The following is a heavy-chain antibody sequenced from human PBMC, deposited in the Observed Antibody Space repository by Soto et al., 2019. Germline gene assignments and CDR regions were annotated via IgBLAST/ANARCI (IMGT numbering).Heavy chain of an antibody. J-gene: IGHJ4*02. V-gene: IGHV3-48*03. CDR3: ARESFSASPNFFDY. Sequence: GGSVRLSCAASGFAFSNYEMNWVRQAPGKGLEWVSYISLSGSTIYYADSVKGRFTISRDDAKDSLYLEMDSLRADDTAVYYCARESFSASPNFFDYWGQGTLVTVSS. D-gene: IGHD1-26*01. CDR1: GFAFSNYE. CDR2: ISLSGSTI.